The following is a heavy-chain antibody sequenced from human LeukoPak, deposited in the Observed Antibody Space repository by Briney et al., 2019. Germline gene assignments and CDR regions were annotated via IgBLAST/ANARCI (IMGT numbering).Heavy chain of an antibody. J-gene: IGHJ4*02. Sequence: PSETLSLTCTVTGGSISSDYWSWIRQPPGKGLEWIGYMYYSGSTNYNLSLKSRATISVDTSKNQFSLKLSSVAAADTAVYYCARDPTTVVTTPYYFDFWGQGTLVTVSS. CDR3: ARDPTTVVTTPYYFDF. D-gene: IGHD4-23*01. CDR2: MYYSGST. CDR1: GGSISSDY. V-gene: IGHV4-59*12.